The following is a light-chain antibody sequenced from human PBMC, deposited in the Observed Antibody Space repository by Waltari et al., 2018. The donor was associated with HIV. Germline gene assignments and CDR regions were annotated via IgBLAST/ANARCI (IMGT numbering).Light chain of an antibody. J-gene: IGKJ2*01. V-gene: IGKV4-1*01. CDR3: QQYYDAPYT. CDR1: QSILSTAGNRHY. CDR2: WAT. Sequence: IVMTQSPDSLGVSLGERATNNCTSSQSILSTAGNRHYLAWYQQRPGQAPNLLIYWATTRESGVPDRISGSGSGTDFTLTINSLQAEDVAVYYCQQYYDAPYTFGQGTKVDI.